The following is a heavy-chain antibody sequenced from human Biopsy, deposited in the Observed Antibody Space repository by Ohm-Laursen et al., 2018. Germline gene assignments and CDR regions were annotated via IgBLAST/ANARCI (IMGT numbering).Heavy chain of an antibody. D-gene: IGHD3-16*01. J-gene: IGHJ3*01. CDR1: GYAVNDYF. CDR2: ISPNSGGT. CDR3: ARDIMNRIAGLVARSDVFDV. Sequence: ASVKVSCNGSGYAVNDYFLHWLRQAPGQGPEWMGWISPNSGGTNYAQKFQGRVTMTTDTSTSTVYLELRRLISDDTAVCYCARDIMNRIAGLVARSDVFDVWGQGTLVTVSS. V-gene: IGHV1-2*02.